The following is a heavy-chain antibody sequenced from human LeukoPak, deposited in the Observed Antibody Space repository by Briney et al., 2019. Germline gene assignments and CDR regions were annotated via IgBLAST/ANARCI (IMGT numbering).Heavy chain of an antibody. Sequence: GGSLRLSCAASGFPFSTYWMAWVRQAPGKGRDWVANRRKDGGAKFYAASVKGRFIISRDNAKNSLYLQMNNLRDEDTAVYYCASSHDSSGNDWGQGTLVTV. D-gene: IGHD3-22*01. J-gene: IGHJ4*02. CDR2: RRKDGGAK. V-gene: IGHV3-7*01. CDR1: GFPFSTYW. CDR3: ASSHDSSGND.